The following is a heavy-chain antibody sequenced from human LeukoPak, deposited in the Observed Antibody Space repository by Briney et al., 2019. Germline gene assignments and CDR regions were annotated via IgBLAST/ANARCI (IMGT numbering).Heavy chain of an antibody. D-gene: IGHD5-12*01. CDR1: GFTLSTYA. J-gene: IGHJ4*02. V-gene: IGHV3-23*01. CDR3: AKTSRGNSGYDSPFHY. Sequence: GGSLRLSCAASGFTLSTYAMSWVRQAPGKGLEWVSAVRGSGTDTYYADSVKGRFTISRDNSKNTLYLQMNSLRAEDTAIYYCAKTSRGNSGYDSPFHYWGQGTLVTVSS. CDR2: VRGSGTDT.